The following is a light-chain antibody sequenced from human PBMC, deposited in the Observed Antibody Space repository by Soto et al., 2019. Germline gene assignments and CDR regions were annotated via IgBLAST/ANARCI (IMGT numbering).Light chain of an antibody. Sequence: VFRPSSATLYVSPGEGGSLCCRASQGIGDTLAWYQHKPGQTPRLHIYDTSTRATGVPNRFSGSRSGAEFTLSIYCLQSEDFAVYYCQPYNNWPLTFVGGTKVDIK. V-gene: IGKV3-15*01. CDR2: DTS. J-gene: IGKJ4*01. CDR1: QGIGDT. CDR3: QPYNNWPLT.